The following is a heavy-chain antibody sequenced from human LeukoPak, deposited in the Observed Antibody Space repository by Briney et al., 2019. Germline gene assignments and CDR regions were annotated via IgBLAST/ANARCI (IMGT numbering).Heavy chain of an antibody. V-gene: IGHV4-59*08. CDR1: GGYISSYY. J-gene: IGHJ4*02. CDR3: ARLGFSNSGSYLAPSDY. CDR2: IYYSGGT. Sequence: SETLSLTCTGSGGYISSYYWSWSGQPPGKGLEWIGDIYYSGGTNYNPSLRSRVTISVDASKNQFSQKLSTVTAADTAVYYCARLGFSNSGSYLAPSDYWGQGTLVTVSS. D-gene: IGHD1-26*01.